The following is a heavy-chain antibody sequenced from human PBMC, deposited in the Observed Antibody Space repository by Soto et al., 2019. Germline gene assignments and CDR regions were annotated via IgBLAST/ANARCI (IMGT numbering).Heavy chain of an antibody. CDR3: ARDSGYSYGPLDY. J-gene: IGHJ4*02. Sequence: PSETLSLTCTVSGVSISSSSSYWGWIRQPPGKGLEWIGSMSYSGSTYHNPSLKSRVTISVGASKNQFSLKLSSVTAADTAVYYCARDSGYSYGPLDYWGQGTLVTVPQ. CDR1: GVSISSSSSY. D-gene: IGHD5-18*01. CDR2: MSYSGST. V-gene: IGHV4-39*07.